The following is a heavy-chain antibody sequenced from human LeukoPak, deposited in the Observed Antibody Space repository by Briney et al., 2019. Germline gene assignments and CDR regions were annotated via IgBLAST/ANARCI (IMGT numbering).Heavy chain of an antibody. V-gene: IGHV3-30*18. Sequence: GGSLRLSCAASGLTFISYGMHWVRQAPGKGLEWVAVISYDGSNKYYADSVKGRFTISRDNSKNTLYLQMNSLRAEDTAVYYCAKARKAYGDYGYYYYGMDVWGQGTTVTVSS. CDR2: ISYDGSNK. J-gene: IGHJ6*02. D-gene: IGHD4-17*01. CDR1: GLTFISYG. CDR3: AKARKAYGDYGYYYYGMDV.